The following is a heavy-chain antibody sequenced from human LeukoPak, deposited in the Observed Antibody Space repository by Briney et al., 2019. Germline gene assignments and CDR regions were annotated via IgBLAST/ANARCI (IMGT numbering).Heavy chain of an antibody. Sequence: GGSLRLSCAASGFTFSNAWTSWVRQAPGKGLEWVGRIKSKTDGGTTDYAAPVKGRFTISRDDSKNTLYLQMNSLKTEDTAVYYCTTAPSYYDILTGYYTFDYWGQGTLVTVSS. CDR1: GFTFSNAW. CDR3: TTAPSYYDILTGYYTFDY. D-gene: IGHD3-9*01. J-gene: IGHJ4*02. V-gene: IGHV3-15*01. CDR2: IKSKTDGGTT.